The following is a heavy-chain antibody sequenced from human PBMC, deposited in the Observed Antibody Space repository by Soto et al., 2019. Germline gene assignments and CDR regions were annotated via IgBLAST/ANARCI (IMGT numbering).Heavy chain of an antibody. V-gene: IGHV3-23*01. CDR3: AKSLVTPSDAFDL. CDR2: ISDPGTST. Sequence: GGSLRLSCAASGFTFGNYAMNWVRQAPGKGLEWISSISDPGTSTYYANSVKGRFSMSRVNSKNTLFLQMSRLRADDTAVYFCAKSLVTPSDAFDLWGRGTLVTVSS. CDR1: GFTFGNYA. D-gene: IGHD2-21*02. J-gene: IGHJ3*01.